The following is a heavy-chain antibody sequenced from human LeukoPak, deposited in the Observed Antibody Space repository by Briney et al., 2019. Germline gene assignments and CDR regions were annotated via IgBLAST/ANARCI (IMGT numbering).Heavy chain of an antibody. CDR1: GGSIGSYY. CDR3: ARDYDSSGYIWGY. J-gene: IGHJ4*02. V-gene: IGHV4-59*01. CDR2: IYRTGST. Sequence: SETLSLTCTVSGGSIGSYYWSWIRQSPGKGLEWIGYIYRTGSTNYNPSLKSQVTISVDTSKNQFSLNLRSVTAADTAIYYCARDYDSSGYIWGYWGQGTLVTVSS. D-gene: IGHD3-22*01.